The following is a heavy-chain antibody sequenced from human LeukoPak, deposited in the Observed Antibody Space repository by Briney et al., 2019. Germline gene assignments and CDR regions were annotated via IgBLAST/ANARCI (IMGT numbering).Heavy chain of an antibody. Sequence: SETLSLTCTVSGGSISSGSYYWSWIRQPAGKGLEWIGRIYTSGSTNYNPSLKSRVTISVDTSKNQFSLKLSSVTAADTAVYYCALAPRYCSSTSCYPIYFQHWGQGTLVTVSS. J-gene: IGHJ1*01. D-gene: IGHD2-2*01. CDR1: GGSISSGSYY. CDR2: IYTSGST. V-gene: IGHV4-61*02. CDR3: ALAPRYCSSTSCYPIYFQH.